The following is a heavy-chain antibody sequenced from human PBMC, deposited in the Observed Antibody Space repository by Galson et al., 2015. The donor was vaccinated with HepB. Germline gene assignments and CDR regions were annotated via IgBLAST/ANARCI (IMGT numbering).Heavy chain of an antibody. CDR3: ARVIAGGTTYYFDF. Sequence: LSLTCTVSGASISSGDYYWSWIRQPPGKGLEWIGYIYYSGSTYENPSLYSRVTISVDTSNNQFSLKLSSVTAADTAVYYCARVIAGGTTYYFDFWGQGTLVTVSS. V-gene: IGHV4-30-4*01. CDR2: IYYSGST. CDR1: GASISSGDYY. J-gene: IGHJ4*02. D-gene: IGHD1-20*01.